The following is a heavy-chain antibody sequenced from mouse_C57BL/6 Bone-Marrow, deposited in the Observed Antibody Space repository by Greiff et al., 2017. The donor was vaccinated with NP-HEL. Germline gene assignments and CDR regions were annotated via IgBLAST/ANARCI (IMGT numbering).Heavy chain of an antibody. CDR1: GFTFSDYG. V-gene: IGHV5-17*01. CDR2: ISSGSSTI. Sequence: DVKLVESGGGLVKPGGSLKLSCAASGFTFSDYGMHWVRQAPEKGLEWVAYISSGSSTIYYADTVKGRFTISRDNAKNTLFLQMTSLRSEDTAMYYCARNYYGRFAYWGQGTLVTVSA. D-gene: IGHD1-1*01. CDR3: ARNYYGRFAY. J-gene: IGHJ3*01.